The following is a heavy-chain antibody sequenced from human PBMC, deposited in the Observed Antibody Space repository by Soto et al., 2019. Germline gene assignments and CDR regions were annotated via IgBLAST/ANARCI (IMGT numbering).Heavy chain of an antibody. Sequence: QVQLVQSGAEVKKPGSSVKVSCKASGGTFSSYAISWVRQAPGQGLEWMGGIIPIFGTAKYAQKFQGRVTITADEPTSTAYMELSSLRSEDTAVYYCASLLRGYSGTGDYWGQGTLVTVSS. CDR3: ASLLRGYSGTGDY. J-gene: IGHJ4*02. V-gene: IGHV1-69*12. CDR2: IIPIFGTA. CDR1: GGTFSSYA. D-gene: IGHD5-12*01.